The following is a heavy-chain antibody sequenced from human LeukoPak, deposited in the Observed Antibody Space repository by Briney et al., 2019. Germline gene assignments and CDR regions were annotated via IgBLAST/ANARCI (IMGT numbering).Heavy chain of an antibody. Sequence: ASVKVSCKASGYTFTSYGISWVRQAPGQGLEWMGWISAYNGNTNYAQKFQGRVTMTTDTSTSTAYMELRSLRSDDTAVYYCARVLGVTDGGYYFDYWGQGTLVTVSS. CDR1: GYTFTSYG. J-gene: IGHJ4*02. CDR3: ARVLGVTDGGYYFDY. V-gene: IGHV1-18*01. CDR2: ISAYNGNT. D-gene: IGHD3-16*01.